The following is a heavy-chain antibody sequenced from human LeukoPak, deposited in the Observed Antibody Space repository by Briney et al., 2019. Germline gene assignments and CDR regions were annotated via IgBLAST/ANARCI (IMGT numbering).Heavy chain of an antibody. J-gene: IGHJ6*02. V-gene: IGHV3-30*03. CDR2: ISNDGSKK. CDR1: GFTFSSYG. CDR3: ARVASTSPYFYGMDV. Sequence: PGGSLRLSCAASGFTFSSYGMHWVRQAPGKGLDWVAVISNDGSKKYYADSVKGRFTISRDNSKNTVYLQMNSLSAEDTAIYYCARVASTSPYFYGMDVWGQGTTVTVSS.